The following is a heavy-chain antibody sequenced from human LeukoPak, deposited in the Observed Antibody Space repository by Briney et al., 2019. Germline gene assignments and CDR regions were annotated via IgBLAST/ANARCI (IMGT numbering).Heavy chain of an antibody. J-gene: IGHJ4*02. CDR3: ARLHSSSWYFDYFDY. CDR2: INHSGST. Sequence: PSETLSLTCAVYGGSFSGYYWSWIRQPPGKGLEWIGEINHSGSTNYNPSLKSRVTISVDTSKNQFSLKLSSVTAADTAVYCCARLHSSSWYFDYFDYWGQGTLVTVSS. CDR1: GGSFSGYY. D-gene: IGHD6-13*01. V-gene: IGHV4-34*01.